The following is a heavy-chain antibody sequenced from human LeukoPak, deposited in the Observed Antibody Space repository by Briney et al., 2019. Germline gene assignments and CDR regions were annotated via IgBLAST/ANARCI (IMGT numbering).Heavy chain of an antibody. V-gene: IGHV3-74*01. J-gene: IGHJ4*02. CDR2: INSDGSST. D-gene: IGHD4-17*01. CDR3: TRGRYYFEY. CDR1: GFTFSTYW. Sequence: GGSLRLSCAASGFTFSTYWMHWVRQTPGKGLVWVSRINSDGSSTSYADSVKGRFTISRGNAKNTLYLQMNNLRAEDTAVYYCTRGRYYFEYWGQGTLVTVSS.